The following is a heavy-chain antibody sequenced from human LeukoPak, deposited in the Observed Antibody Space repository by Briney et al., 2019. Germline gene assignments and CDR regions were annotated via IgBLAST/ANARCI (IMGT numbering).Heavy chain of an antibody. J-gene: IGHJ4*02. CDR1: GGSFSGYY. Sequence: SETLSLTCAVYGGSFSGYYWSWIRQPPGKGLEWIGEINHSGSTNYNPSLKSRATISVDTSKNQFSLKLSSVTAADTAVYYCARGGRGGITMVRGTRRLDYWGQGTLVTVSS. D-gene: IGHD3-10*01. CDR2: INHSGST. V-gene: IGHV4-34*01. CDR3: ARGGRGGITMVRGTRRLDY.